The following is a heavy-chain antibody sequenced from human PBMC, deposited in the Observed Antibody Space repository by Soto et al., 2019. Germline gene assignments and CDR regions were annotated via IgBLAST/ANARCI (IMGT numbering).Heavy chain of an antibody. V-gene: IGHV4-31*03. CDR1: GGSISSGGYY. J-gene: IGHJ4*02. D-gene: IGHD4-17*01. Sequence: SETLSLTCTVSGGSISSGGYYWSWIRQHPGKGLEWIGYTYYSGSTYYNPSLKSRVTISVDTSKNQFSLKLSSVTAADTAVYYCARDSPSDGAIDYWGQGTLVTVSS. CDR3: ARDSPSDGAIDY. CDR2: TYYSGST.